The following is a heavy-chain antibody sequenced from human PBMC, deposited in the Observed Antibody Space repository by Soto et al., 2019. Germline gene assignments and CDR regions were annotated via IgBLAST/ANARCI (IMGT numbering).Heavy chain of an antibody. CDR3: ARELAVVPAAMLRTAFDI. D-gene: IGHD2-2*01. V-gene: IGHV1-69*08. Sequence: QVQLVQSGAEVKKPGSSVKVSCKASGGTFSSYTISWVRQAPGQGLEWMGRIIPILGIANYAQKFQGRVTITADKSNSTAYMELSSLRSEDTAVYYCARELAVVPAAMLRTAFDIWGQGTMVTVSS. CDR1: GGTFSSYT. J-gene: IGHJ3*02. CDR2: IIPILGIA.